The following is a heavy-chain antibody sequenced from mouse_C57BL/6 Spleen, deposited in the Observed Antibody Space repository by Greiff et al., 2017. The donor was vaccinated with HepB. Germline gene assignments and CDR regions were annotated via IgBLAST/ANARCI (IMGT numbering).Heavy chain of an antibody. Sequence: DVKLQESGGGLVKPGGSLKLSCAASGFTFSSYAMSWVRQTPEKRLEWVATISDGGSYTYYPDNVKGRFTISRDNAKNNLYLQMSHLKSEDTAMYYCAREGVDGAMDYWGQGTSVTVSS. CDR2: ISDGGSYT. V-gene: IGHV5-4*01. CDR3: AREGVDGAMDY. J-gene: IGHJ4*01. CDR1: GFTFSSYA.